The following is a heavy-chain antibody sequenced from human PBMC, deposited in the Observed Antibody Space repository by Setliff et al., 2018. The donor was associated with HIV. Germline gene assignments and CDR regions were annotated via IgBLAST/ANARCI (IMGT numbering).Heavy chain of an antibody. V-gene: IGHV4-39*02. D-gene: IGHD5-12*01. J-gene: IGHJ4*02. CDR2: MFYSGST. CDR1: GGSISSSTYY. CDR3: AKDPRAAVATICDY. Sequence: PSETLSLTCSVSGGSISSSTYYWAWIRQPPGRGLEWIGNMFYSGSTYYNPALKSRVTISVDTSKNQFSLILGSVTAADTAMYYCAKDPRAAVATICDYWGQGTLVTVSS.